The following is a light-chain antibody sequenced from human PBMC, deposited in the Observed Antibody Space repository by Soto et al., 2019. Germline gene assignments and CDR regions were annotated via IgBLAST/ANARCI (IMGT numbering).Light chain of an antibody. V-gene: IGKV1-5*01. CDR3: QQYSTYSIT. J-gene: IGKJ4*01. CDR2: DAS. Sequence: DIPMTQSPSTLSASVGDRVTITCRASQSISSWLAWYQQKPGRAPKLLIYDASNLESGVPSRFSGSESGTEFTLTISSLQPDDFATYYCQQYSTYSITFGGGTKVEIK. CDR1: QSISSW.